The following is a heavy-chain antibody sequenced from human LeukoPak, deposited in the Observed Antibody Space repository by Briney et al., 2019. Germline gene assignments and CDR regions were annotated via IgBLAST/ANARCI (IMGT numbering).Heavy chain of an antibody. J-gene: IGHJ6*02. CDR2: MNPNSGNT. Sequence: GASVKVSCKASGYTFTSYDINWVRQATGQGLEWMGWMNPNSGNTGYAQKFQGRVTMTRNTSISTAYMELSSLRSEDTAVYYCARPSRYYYYYYGMGVWGQGTTVTVSS. V-gene: IGHV1-8*01. CDR1: GYTFTSYD. CDR3: ARPSRYYYYYYGMGV.